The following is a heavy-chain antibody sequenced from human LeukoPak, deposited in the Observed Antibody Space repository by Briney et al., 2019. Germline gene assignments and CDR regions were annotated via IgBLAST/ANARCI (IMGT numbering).Heavy chain of an antibody. V-gene: IGHV1-2*06. D-gene: IGHD3-22*01. Sequence: ASVKLSCKASGYTFTGYYMHWVRQAPGQGLEWMGRINPNSGGTNYAQKFQGRVTMTRDTSISTAYMELSRLRSDDTAVYYCARASHYYDSSGYSYWGQGTLVTVSS. CDR2: INPNSGGT. CDR1: GYTFTGYY. CDR3: ARASHYYDSSGYSY. J-gene: IGHJ4*02.